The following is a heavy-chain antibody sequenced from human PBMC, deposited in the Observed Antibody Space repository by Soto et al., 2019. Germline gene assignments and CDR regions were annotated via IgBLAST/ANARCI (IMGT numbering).Heavy chain of an antibody. CDR3: AREMIAADVEESYGMDV. Sequence: QVQLVESGGGVVQPGRSLRLSCAASGFTFSSYAMHWVRQAPGKGLEWVAVISYDGSNKYYADSVKGRFTISRDNTKKTLDRAMHSLRAEDRAVDYCAREMIAADVEESYGMDVWGQGTTVIVAS. CDR2: ISYDGSNK. CDR1: GFTFSSYA. D-gene: IGHD6-13*01. V-gene: IGHV3-30*14. J-gene: IGHJ6*02.